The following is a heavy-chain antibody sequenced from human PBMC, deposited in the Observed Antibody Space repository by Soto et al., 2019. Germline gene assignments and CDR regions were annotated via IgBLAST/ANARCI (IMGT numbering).Heavy chain of an antibody. CDR3: ARGSSSSMGGDY. D-gene: IGHD6-6*01. CDR1: GYTFTSYY. J-gene: IGHJ4*02. CDR2: INPSGGRT. Sequence: ASVKVSCKAVGYTFTSYYIHWVRQAPGQGLEWMGVINPSGGRTGYAQKFQGRVTMTRDTSTSTVFMGLSSLTSEGTAVYYCARGSSSSMGGDYWGQGTLVTVSS. V-gene: IGHV1-46*01.